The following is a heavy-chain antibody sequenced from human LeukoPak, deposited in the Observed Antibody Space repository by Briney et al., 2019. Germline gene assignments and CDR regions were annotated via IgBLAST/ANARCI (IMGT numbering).Heavy chain of an antibody. J-gene: IGHJ3*02. CDR1: GGTLSSYA. CDR3: ARAYMGSSTYRDDAFDI. CDR2: IIPILGIA. D-gene: IGHD6-6*01. Sequence: GASVKVSCKASGGTLSSYAISWVRQAPGQGLEWMGRIIPILGIANYAQKFQGRVTITADKSTSTAYMELSSLRSEDTAVYYCARAYMGSSTYRDDAFDIWGQGTMVTVSS. V-gene: IGHV1-69*04.